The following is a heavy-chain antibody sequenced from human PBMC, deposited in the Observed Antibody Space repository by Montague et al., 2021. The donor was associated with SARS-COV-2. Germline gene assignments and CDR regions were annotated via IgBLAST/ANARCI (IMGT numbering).Heavy chain of an antibody. D-gene: IGHD5-12*01. CDR3: ARRGRKLLPVATTIGGFDI. Sequence: SETLSLTCAVYGGSLSGFYWTWIRQAPGKGLEWIGSIYDSGSTYYNPSLKSRVTISVDTSKNHFSLKLSSVTAADTAVYYCARRGRKLLPVATTIGGFDIWGQGTMVTVSS. J-gene: IGHJ3*02. V-gene: IGHV4-34*01. CDR2: IYDSGST. CDR1: GGSLSGFY.